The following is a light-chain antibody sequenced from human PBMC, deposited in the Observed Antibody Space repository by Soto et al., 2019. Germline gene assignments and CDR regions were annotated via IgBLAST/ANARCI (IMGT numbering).Light chain of an antibody. CDR3: QQHVTSPPSWT. Sequence: ETVLTQSPGTLSLSPGERATLFCRASQSVTSNYLAWYQQKPGQAPRLLIYGASSRATGIPDRFSGSGSATDVTLTISRLEPEDFAVYYCQQHVTSPPSWTFGKGTKVEIK. CDR2: GAS. V-gene: IGKV3-20*01. CDR1: QSVTSNY. J-gene: IGKJ1*01.